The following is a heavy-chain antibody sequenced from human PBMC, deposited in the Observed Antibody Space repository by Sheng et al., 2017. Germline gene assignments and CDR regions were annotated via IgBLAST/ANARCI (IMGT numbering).Heavy chain of an antibody. CDR1: GYTFTSYY. CDR2: INPSGGST. Sequence: QVQLVQSGAEVKKPGASVKVSCKASGYTFTSYYMHWVRQAPGQGLEWMGIINPSGGSTSYAQKFQGRVTMTRDTSTSTVYMELSSLRSEDTAVYYCARVYYDILTGYYYGMDVWGQGTTVTV. V-gene: IGHV1-46*01. J-gene: IGHJ6*02. D-gene: IGHD3-9*01. CDR3: ARVYYDILTGYYYGMDV.